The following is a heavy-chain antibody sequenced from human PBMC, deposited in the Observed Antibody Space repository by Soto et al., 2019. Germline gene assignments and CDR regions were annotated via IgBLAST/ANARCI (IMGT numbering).Heavy chain of an antibody. CDR2: IYPGDSET. Sequence: EVQLVQSEAEVKKPGESLKISCKGSGYSFTSYWIVWVRQMPGKGLEWMGIIYPGDSETRYSPSLQGQVTMSADKSTSTAYLQWSSQKASDTAMYYCARRSYCDGDCTRRPYDYYGMDVWGQGTTVTVSS. J-gene: IGHJ6*02. D-gene: IGHD2-21*02. CDR1: GYSFTSYW. V-gene: IGHV5-51*01. CDR3: ARRSYCDGDCTRRPYDYYGMDV.